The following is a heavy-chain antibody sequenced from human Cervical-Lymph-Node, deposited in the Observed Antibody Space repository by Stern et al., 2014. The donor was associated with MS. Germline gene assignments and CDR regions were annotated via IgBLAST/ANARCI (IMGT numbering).Heavy chain of an antibody. CDR1: GGSISSGGYY. CDR2: IYYSGRT. J-gene: IGHJ4*02. Sequence: VQLEESGPGLVKPSQTLSLTCTVSGGSISSGGYYSSWIRPHPGKGPEWIGYIYYSGRTYFNPSLKSRVTISVDTSKNQFSLKLSSVTAADTAVYYCARGGIAAAGYFDYWGQGTLVTVSS. V-gene: IGHV4-31*03. CDR3: ARGGIAAAGYFDY. D-gene: IGHD6-13*01.